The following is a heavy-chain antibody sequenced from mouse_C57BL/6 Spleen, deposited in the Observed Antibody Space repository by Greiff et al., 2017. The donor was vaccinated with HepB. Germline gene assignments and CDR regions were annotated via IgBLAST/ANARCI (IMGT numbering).Heavy chain of an antibody. CDR2: ISNGGGST. CDR1: GFTFSDYY. CDR3: ARHSYGNPEFYWYFDV. Sequence: EVKLVESGGGLVQPGGSLKLSCAASGFTFSDYYMYWVRQTPEKRLEWVAYISNGGGSTYYPDTVKGRFTISRDNAKNTLYLQMSRLKSEDTAMYYCARHSYGNPEFYWYFDVWGTGTTVTVSS. V-gene: IGHV5-12*01. D-gene: IGHD2-1*01. J-gene: IGHJ1*03.